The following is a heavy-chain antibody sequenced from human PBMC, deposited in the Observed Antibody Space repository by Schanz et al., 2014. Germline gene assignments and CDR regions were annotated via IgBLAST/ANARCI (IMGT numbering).Heavy chain of an antibody. CDR2: MYHSGSS. CDR3: ARVGGGILTSWYSLDS. V-gene: IGHV4-59*01. CDR1: GGSINSYY. J-gene: IGHJ4*02. D-gene: IGHD2-8*02. Sequence: QVQLQESGPGLVKPSETLSLTCTVSGGSINSYYWTWIRQPPGKGLEWIGYMYHSGSSNYNPSLKSRVTISVDTSKNQFSLKMTSLTAADTAVYFCARVGGGILTSWYSLDSWGQGTLVTVSS.